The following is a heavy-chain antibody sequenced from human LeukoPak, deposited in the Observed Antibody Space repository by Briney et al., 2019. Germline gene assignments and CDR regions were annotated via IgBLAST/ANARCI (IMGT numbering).Heavy chain of an antibody. V-gene: IGHV3-21*01. Sequence: GGSLRLSCAVSGFTFSSYSMNWVRQAPGKGLEWVSSISSSSSYIYYADSVKGRFTISRDNAENSLYLQMNSLRAEDTAVYYCARDHLMYDILTGYYPYYFDYWGQGTLVTVSS. CDR2: ISSSSSYI. J-gene: IGHJ4*02. D-gene: IGHD3-9*01. CDR1: GFTFSSYS. CDR3: ARDHLMYDILTGYYPYYFDY.